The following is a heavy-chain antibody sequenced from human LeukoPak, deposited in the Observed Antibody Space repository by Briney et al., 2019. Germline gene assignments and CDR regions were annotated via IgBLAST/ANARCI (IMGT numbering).Heavy chain of an antibody. D-gene: IGHD1-26*01. V-gene: IGHV4-31*03. CDR1: GGSISSGGYY. Sequence: SETQSLTCTVSGGSISSGGYYWSWIRQHPGKGLEWIGYIYYSGSTYYNPSLKSRVTISVDTSKNQFSLKLSSVTAADTAVYYCARSELRTSKYYFDYWGQGTLVAVSS. CDR3: ARSELRTSKYYFDY. CDR2: IYYSGST. J-gene: IGHJ4*02.